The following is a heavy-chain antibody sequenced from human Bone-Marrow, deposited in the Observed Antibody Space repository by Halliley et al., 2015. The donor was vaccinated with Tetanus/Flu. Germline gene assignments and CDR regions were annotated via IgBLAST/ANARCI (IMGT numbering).Heavy chain of an antibody. CDR1: GYIFGDYW. Sequence: QLVQSGAEVKKPGESLRISCKTSGYIFGDYWISWVRQMPGKGLEWMGRIDPSDSYSYYSPPFQGHVTISTEKSITTAYLQWSSLKAAAPAVYYWGGRYPFGGGGFDYWGQGTPVTVSS. V-gene: IGHV5-10-1*01. CDR2: IDPSDSYS. J-gene: IGHJ4*02. CDR3: GGRYPFGGGGFDY. D-gene: IGHD3-16*01.